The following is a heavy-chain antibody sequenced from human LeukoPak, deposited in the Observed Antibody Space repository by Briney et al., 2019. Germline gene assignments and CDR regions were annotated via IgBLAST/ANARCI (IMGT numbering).Heavy chain of an antibody. V-gene: IGHV3-30*03. J-gene: IGHJ4*02. D-gene: IGHD3-22*01. CDR2: ISYDGSNK. Sequence: PGRSLRLSCAASGFTFSSYGMHWVRQAPGKGLEWVAVISYDGSNKYYADSVKGRFTISRDNSKNTLYLQMNGLRAEDTAVYYCARWGSSGLSHDYWGQGTLVTVSS. CDR3: ARWGSSGLSHDY. CDR1: GFTFSSYG.